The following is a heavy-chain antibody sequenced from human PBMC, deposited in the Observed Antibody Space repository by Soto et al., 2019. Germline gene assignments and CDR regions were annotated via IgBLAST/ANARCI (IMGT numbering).Heavy chain of an antibody. CDR3: GRVVSSGWYWARYYYYGMDV. CDR2: ISYDGSNK. V-gene: IGHV3-30-3*01. J-gene: IGHJ6*02. CDR1: GFTFSSYA. D-gene: IGHD6-19*01. Sequence: QVQLVESGGGVVQPGRSLRLSCAASGFTFSSYAMHWVRQAPGKGLEWVAVISYDGSNKYYADSVKGRFTISRDNSKNTLYLQMNSLRAEDTAVYYCGRVVSSGWYWARYYYYGMDVWGQGTTVTVSS.